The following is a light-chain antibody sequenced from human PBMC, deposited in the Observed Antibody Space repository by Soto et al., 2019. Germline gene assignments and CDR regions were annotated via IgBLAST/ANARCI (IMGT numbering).Light chain of an antibody. CDR1: QSVSSSY. V-gene: IGKV3-15*01. CDR3: QQYNNWPFIT. J-gene: IGKJ5*01. CDR2: GAS. Sequence: EIVLTQPLGTLSFSPVERAPLPGRASQSVSSSYLAWYQQKPRQSPRLLIYGASSRATGIPARFSGSGGGTEFTPTTSSLQSEDFVVYYCQQYNNWPFITFGQGTRVDIK.